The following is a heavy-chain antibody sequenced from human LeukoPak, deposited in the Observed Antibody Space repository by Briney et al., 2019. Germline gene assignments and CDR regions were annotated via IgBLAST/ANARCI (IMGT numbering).Heavy chain of an antibody. CDR1: GFTFRMYD. CDR3: ASLGGLSY. V-gene: IGHV3-23*01. CDR2: ITGSGGGT. D-gene: IGHD3-16*01. Sequence: PGGSLTLSCATSGFTFRMYDMNWVRQAPGRGLKWVSGITGSGGGTYHADSVKGRFTISRDNSKSTLFLQMDSLRAEDTAVYYCASLGGLSYWGQGTLVTVSS. J-gene: IGHJ4*02.